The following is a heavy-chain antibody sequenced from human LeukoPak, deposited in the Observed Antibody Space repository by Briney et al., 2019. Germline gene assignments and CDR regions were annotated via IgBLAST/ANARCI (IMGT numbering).Heavy chain of an antibody. D-gene: IGHD2-21*01. V-gene: IGHV5-51*01. Sequence: RGESLKISCKGSGYSFTNYWIGWVRQMPGKGLEYMGIINPADSDARYNPSFQGQVTISADKSISTAYLQWSSLKASDTAIYYCARFMTIPYYYYMDVWGKGTTVTVSS. CDR1: GYSFTNYW. CDR2: INPADSDA. CDR3: ARFMTIPYYYYMDV. J-gene: IGHJ6*03.